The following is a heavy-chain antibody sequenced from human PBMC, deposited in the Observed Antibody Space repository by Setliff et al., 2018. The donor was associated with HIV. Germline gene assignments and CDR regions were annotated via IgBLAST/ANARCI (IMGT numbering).Heavy chain of an antibody. CDR3: AIPPLESTVTTANYFES. D-gene: IGHD4-17*01. V-gene: IGHV4-39*01. Sequence: SETLSLTCTVSGGSIASSTHYWAWIRQPPGKGLEWIGSVYYNGATDHNPSLKSRVTISVDTSNQQFSLKLSSVTAADTAVYYCAIPPLESTVTTANYFESWGQGILVTVSS. J-gene: IGHJ4*02. CDR1: GGSIASSTHY. CDR2: VYYNGAT.